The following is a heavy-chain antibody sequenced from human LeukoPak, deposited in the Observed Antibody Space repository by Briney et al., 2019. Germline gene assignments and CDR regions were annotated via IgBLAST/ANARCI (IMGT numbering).Heavy chain of an antibody. CDR1: GFTFNDYS. J-gene: IGHJ5*02. CDR3: AKEISKRVLAIADH. CDR2: FSWDGGSR. Sequence: GGSLRVSCVASGFTFNDYSMHWVRQPPGKGLEWVSLFSWDGGSRYYADSVRGRFTISKDNSNNSLYLQMNSLTTEDTALYYCAKEISKRVLAIADHWGQGTLVTVSS. V-gene: IGHV3-43*01. D-gene: IGHD3-3*02.